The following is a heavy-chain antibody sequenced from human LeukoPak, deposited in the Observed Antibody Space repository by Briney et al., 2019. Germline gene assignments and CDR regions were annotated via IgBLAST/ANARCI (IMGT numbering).Heavy chain of an antibody. CDR3: TRVVSSGSPLDY. CDR1: GFALSGSW. CDR2: INNDGSGT. Sequence: GGSLRLSCAASGFALSGSWMHWVRQAPGKGLVWISLINNDGSGTSYADSVKGRFTISKDNTKNTLYLQMNSLRAEDTAVYYCTRVVSSGSPLDYWGQGTLVTVSS. J-gene: IGHJ4*02. V-gene: IGHV3-74*01. D-gene: IGHD6-19*01.